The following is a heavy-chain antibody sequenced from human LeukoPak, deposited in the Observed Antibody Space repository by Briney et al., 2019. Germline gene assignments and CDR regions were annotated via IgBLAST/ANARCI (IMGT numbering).Heavy chain of an antibody. V-gene: IGHV4-59*04. CDR1: DDSITMYY. CDR3: AAQILLCHYY. J-gene: IGHJ4*02. CDR2: IFYSGAT. Sequence: SETLSLTCTVSDDSITMYYWTWIRQPPGKGLEWIGTIFYSGATYYNPSLKSRVTISVDTSKNQFSLKLSSVTAADTAVYYCAAQILLCHYYWGQGTLVTVSS. D-gene: IGHD2/OR15-2a*01.